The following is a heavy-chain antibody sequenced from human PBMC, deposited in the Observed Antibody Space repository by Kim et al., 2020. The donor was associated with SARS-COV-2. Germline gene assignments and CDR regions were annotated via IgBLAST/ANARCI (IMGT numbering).Heavy chain of an antibody. Sequence: SETLSLTCTVSGASMTDSGYYSWGWIRQPPGKGLEYIGRIYSGTTYYNPSLKRRVTISEDTSKNQFYLHVSSVTAADTAMYYCTSPVLGAEINAFD. CDR1: GASMTDSGYYS. J-gene: IGHJ4*01. CDR2: IYSGTT. V-gene: IGHV4-39*01. D-gene: IGHD3-10*02. CDR3: TSPVLGAEINAFD.